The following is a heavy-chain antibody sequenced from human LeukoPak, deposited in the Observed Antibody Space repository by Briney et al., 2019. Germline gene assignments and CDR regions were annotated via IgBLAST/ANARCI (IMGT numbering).Heavy chain of an antibody. V-gene: IGHV4-61*01. CDR3: ARLGYYYDSSGYLRREGFDY. J-gene: IGHJ4*02. CDR2: IYYSGST. D-gene: IGHD3-22*01. Sequence: SETLSLTCTVSGGSVSSGSYYWSWIRQPPEKGLEWIGYIYYSGSTNYNPSLESRVTISVDTSKTQFSLKLSSVTAADTAVYYCARLGYYYDSSGYLRREGFDYWGQGTLVTVSS. CDR1: GGSVSSGSYY.